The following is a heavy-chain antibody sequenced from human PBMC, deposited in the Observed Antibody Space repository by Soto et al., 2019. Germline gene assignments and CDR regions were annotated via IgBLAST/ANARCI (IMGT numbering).Heavy chain of an antibody. D-gene: IGHD3-22*01. Sequence: ASETLSLTCAVSGYSISSSNRWGWIRQPPGKGLEWIGYIYYSGSTYYNPSLKSRVTMSVDTSKNQFSLKLSSVTAVDTAVYYCARSAVAITSVGYFDYWGQGTLVTVSS. J-gene: IGHJ4*02. CDR2: IYYSGST. CDR3: ARSAVAITSVGYFDY. CDR1: GYSISSSNR. V-gene: IGHV4-28*01.